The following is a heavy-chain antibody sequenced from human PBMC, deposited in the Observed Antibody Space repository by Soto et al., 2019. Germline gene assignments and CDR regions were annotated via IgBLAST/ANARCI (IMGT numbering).Heavy chain of an antibody. J-gene: IGHJ6*02. CDR1: GFTFSSYG. CDR2: IWYDGSNK. CDR3: ARCGSYSTPSLLYYYYAIDL. V-gene: IGHV3-33*01. Sequence: QVQLVESGGGVVQPGRSLRLSCAASGFTFSSYGMHWVRQAPGKGLEWVAVIWYDGSNKYYADSVKGRFTISSDNSKNPLYLQITRLRAWYTAVYYCARCGSYSTPSLLYYYYAIDLSAQCTTVTLSS. D-gene: IGHD1-26*01.